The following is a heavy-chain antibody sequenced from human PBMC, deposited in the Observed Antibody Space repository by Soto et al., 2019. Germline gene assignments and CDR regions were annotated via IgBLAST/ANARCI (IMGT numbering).Heavy chain of an antibody. J-gene: IGHJ4*02. D-gene: IGHD3-10*01. V-gene: IGHV3-23*01. CDR3: AKDVFLSTSKRFEY. Sequence: GGPLRLSFPASEFPFSSNTMSWVRRAPGKGLEWVSAVSGGGGNTNYPDTLKGRFTISRENPKNNLNLQIKSLKAEEKALNTYAKDVFLSTSKRFEYWGPGTLVNVSP. CDR2: VSGGGGNT. CDR1: EFPFSSNT.